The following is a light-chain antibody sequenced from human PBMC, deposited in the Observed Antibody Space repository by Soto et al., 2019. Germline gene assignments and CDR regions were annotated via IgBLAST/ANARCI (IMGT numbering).Light chain of an antibody. CDR3: QQYGSVPLT. CDR1: QSVSTNY. J-gene: IGKJ4*01. Sequence: EIVLTQSPGTLSLPPGERTTLSCRASQSVSTNYLAWYQQKPGQAPRLIIYGASSRATGIPDRFSGSGSGADFTLTISRLAPEDFAVYYCQQYGSVPLTFGGGTKVEIK. CDR2: GAS. V-gene: IGKV3-20*01.